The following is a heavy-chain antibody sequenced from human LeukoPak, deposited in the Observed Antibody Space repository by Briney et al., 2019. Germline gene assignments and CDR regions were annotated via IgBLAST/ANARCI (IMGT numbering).Heavy chain of an antibody. V-gene: IGHV3-48*01. J-gene: IGHJ4*02. CDR1: GLTFSSYT. CDR3: ARGGYGDYDFDY. CDR2: ITRSSTI. D-gene: IGHD4-17*01. Sequence: GGSLSLSCAPSGLTFSSYTMNWVRQAPGKALEWVSYITRSSTIDYADPVKGRFTISRDNAKDSLYLQMNSLRAEDTAVYYCARGGYGDYDFDYWGQGTLVTVPS.